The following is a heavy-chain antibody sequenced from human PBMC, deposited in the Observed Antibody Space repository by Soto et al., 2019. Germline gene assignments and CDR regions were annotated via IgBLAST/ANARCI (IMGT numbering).Heavy chain of an antibody. CDR2: IIPILGIA. D-gene: IGHD6-19*01. CDR1: GGTFSSYT. J-gene: IGHJ6*02. CDR3: AISNSSGWYRSYYYYGMDV. V-gene: IGHV1-69*02. Sequence: SCKASGGTFSSYTISWVRQAPGQGLEWMGRIIPILGIANYAQKFQGRVTITADESTSTAYMELSSLRSEDTAVYYCAISNSSGWYRSYYYYGMDVWGQGTTVTVSS.